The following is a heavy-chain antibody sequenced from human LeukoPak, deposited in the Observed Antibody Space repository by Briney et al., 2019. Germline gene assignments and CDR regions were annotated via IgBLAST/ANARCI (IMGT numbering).Heavy chain of an antibody. CDR1: GGSISSSSYY. CDR2: IHYSGRT. V-gene: IGHV4-39*07. CDR3: ASQPFDYYDSSGYLDY. Sequence: SETLSLTCTVSGGSISSSSYYWGWIRQPPGKGLEWIGSIHYSGRTYYNPSLKSRVTISVDTSKNQFSLKLSSVTAADTAVYYCASQPFDYYDSSGYLDYWGQGTLVTVSS. D-gene: IGHD3-22*01. J-gene: IGHJ4*02.